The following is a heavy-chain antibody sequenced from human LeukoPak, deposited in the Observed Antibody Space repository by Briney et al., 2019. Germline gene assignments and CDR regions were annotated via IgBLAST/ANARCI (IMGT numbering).Heavy chain of an antibody. CDR2: IRYDGSNK. D-gene: IGHD3-3*01. CDR3: AKDRETYDFWSGQSLDY. Sequence: GGSLRLSCAASGFTFSSYGMHWVRQAPGKGLEWAAFIRYDGSNKYYADSVKGRFTISRDNSKNTLYLQMNSLRAEDTAVYYCAKDRETYDFWSGQSLDYWGQGTLVTVSS. V-gene: IGHV3-30*02. J-gene: IGHJ4*02. CDR1: GFTFSSYG.